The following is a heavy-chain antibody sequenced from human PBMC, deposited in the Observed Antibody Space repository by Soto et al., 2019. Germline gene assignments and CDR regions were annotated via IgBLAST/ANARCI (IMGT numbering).Heavy chain of an antibody. CDR3: ARVPKGKSYYYGMDV. CDR1: GGSMISYY. V-gene: IGHV4-59*01. J-gene: IGHJ6*02. Sequence: PSETLSLTCTVSGGSMISYYWSWIRQPPGRGLEWIGFIYYAGSTKYNPSLNSRVTISVDTSKNQFSLKLSSVTAADTAVYYCARVPKGKSYYYGMDVWGQGTTVTVSS. CDR2: IYYAGST.